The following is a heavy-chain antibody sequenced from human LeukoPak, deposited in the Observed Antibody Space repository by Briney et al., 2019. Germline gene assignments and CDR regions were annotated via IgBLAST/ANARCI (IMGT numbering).Heavy chain of an antibody. Sequence: SETLSLTCTVSGGSISSHYWSWIRQPPGKGLEWIGYIYYSGSTNYNPSLKSRVTISVDTSKNQFSLKLSSVTAADTAVYYCARIYGDYGDYWGQGTLVTVSS. CDR3: ARIYGDYGDY. CDR2: IYYSGST. J-gene: IGHJ4*02. CDR1: GGSISSHY. D-gene: IGHD4-17*01. V-gene: IGHV4-59*11.